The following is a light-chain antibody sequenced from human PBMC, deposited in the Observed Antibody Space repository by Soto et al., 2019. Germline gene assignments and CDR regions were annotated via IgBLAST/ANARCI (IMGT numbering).Light chain of an antibody. V-gene: IGKV3-11*01. J-gene: IGKJ5*01. CDR3: QQRSNWLT. CDR1: QSVSSY. CDR2: DAS. Sequence: EIVLTHSPATLSLSPWERATLSCRASQSVSSYLAWYQQKPGQAPRLLIYDASNRATGIPARFSGSGSGTDFTLTISSLEPEDFAVYYCQQRSNWLTFGQGTRLEIK.